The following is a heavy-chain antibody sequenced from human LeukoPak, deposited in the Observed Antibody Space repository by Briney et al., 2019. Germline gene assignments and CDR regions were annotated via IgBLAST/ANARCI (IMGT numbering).Heavy chain of an antibody. CDR1: GGSISSGDYY. D-gene: IGHD3-10*01. CDR2: IYYSGST. V-gene: IGHV4-30-4*01. J-gene: IGHJ3*02. CDR3: ARDPGVTHLSFDI. Sequence: SETLSLTCTVSGGSISSGDYYWSWIRQPPGKGLEWIGYIYYSGSTNYNPSLKSRVTISVDTSKNQFSLKLSSVTAADTAVYYCARDPGVTHLSFDIWGQGTMVTVSS.